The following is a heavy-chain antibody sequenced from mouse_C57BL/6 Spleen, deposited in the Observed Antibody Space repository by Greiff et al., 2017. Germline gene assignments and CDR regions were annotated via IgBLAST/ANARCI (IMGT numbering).Heavy chain of an antibody. Sequence: QVQLQQPGAELVKPGASVKMSCKASGYTFTSYWINWVKQRPGQGLEWIGDIYPGSGSTNYNEKFKSKATLTVDTSSSTAYMLLSSLTSEDSAVYCCGRCDGYYDFDDWGQGTTVTVSS. D-gene: IGHD2-3*01. J-gene: IGHJ2*01. CDR3: GRCDGYYDFDD. V-gene: IGHV1-55*01. CDR1: GYTFTSYW. CDR2: IYPGSGST.